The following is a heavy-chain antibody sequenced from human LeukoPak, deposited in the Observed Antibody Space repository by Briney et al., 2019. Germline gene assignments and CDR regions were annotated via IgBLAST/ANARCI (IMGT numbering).Heavy chain of an antibody. CDR2: IKQDGSEK. Sequence: GGSLRLSCAASGFTFSGYWMSWVRQAPGKGLEWVANIKQDGSEKYYVDSVKGRFTISRDNAKNSLYLQMNSLRAEDTAVYYCARVRNRYDSSGYYLDYWGQGTLVTVSS. J-gene: IGHJ4*02. CDR1: GFTFSGYW. V-gene: IGHV3-7*01. D-gene: IGHD3-22*01. CDR3: ARVRNRYDSSGYYLDY.